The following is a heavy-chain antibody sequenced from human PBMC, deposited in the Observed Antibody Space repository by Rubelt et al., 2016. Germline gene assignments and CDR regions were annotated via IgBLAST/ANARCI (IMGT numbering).Heavy chain of an antibody. D-gene: IGHD5-18*01. CDR1: GGSFSGYY. V-gene: IGHV4-34*01. CDR2: INHSGST. Sequence: QVQLQQWGAGLLKPSETLSLTCAVYGGSFSGYYWSWIRQPPGKGLEWIGEINHSGSTNYNPSFKCRFTISVDTSKNQFSRKLSSVTAADTAVYYCARLRQLWVTRYWYFDLWGRGTLVTVSS. J-gene: IGHJ2*01. CDR3: ARLRQLWVTRYWYFDL.